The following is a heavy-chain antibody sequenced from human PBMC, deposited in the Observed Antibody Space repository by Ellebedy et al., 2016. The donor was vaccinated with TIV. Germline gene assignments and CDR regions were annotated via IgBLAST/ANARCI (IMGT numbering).Heavy chain of an antibody. D-gene: IGHD3-16*02. V-gene: IGHV1-18*01. J-gene: IGHJ6*02. Sequence: AASVKVSCKASGYTFTSYAMHWVRQAPGQRLEWMGWISAYNGNTNYAQKLQGRVTMTTDTSTSTAYMELRSLRSDDTAVYYCARDYRLGSWGSYRPPTYYYYGMDVWGQGTTVTVSS. CDR1: GYTFTSYA. CDR3: ARDYRLGSWGSYRPPTYYYYGMDV. CDR2: ISAYNGNT.